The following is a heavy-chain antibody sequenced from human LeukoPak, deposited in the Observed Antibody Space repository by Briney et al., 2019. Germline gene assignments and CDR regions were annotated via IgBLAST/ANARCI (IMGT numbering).Heavy chain of an antibody. D-gene: IGHD3-22*01. CDR1: GFTFDDYG. CDR2: INWNGGRT. Sequence: GGSLRLSCAASGFTFDDYGMSWVRQAPGTGLEWVSGINWNGGRTGYADSVKGRFTISRDNAKNSLYLQMNNLRAEDTALYYCARVNSDYYDSSGYYYWGQGTLVTVSS. CDR3: ARVNSDYYDSSGYYY. V-gene: IGHV3-20*04. J-gene: IGHJ4*02.